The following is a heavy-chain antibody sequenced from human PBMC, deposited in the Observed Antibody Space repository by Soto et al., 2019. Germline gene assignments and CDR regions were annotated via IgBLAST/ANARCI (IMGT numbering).Heavy chain of an antibody. J-gene: IGHJ6*02. CDR2: ISSSGSTI. CDR1: GFTFSDYY. CDR3: ARDDAYYDFWSGYYYGMDV. D-gene: IGHD3-3*01. Sequence: LSLTCAASGFTFSDYYMSWIRQAPGKGLEWVSYISSSGSTIYYADSVKGRFTISRDNAKNSLYLQMNSLRAEDTAVYYCARDDAYYDFWSGYYYGMDVWGQGTTVTVSS. V-gene: IGHV3-11*01.